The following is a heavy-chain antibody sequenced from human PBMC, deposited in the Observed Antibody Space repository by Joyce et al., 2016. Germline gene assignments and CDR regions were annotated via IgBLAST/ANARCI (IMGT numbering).Heavy chain of an antibody. CDR1: GFTLSGHG. D-gene: IGHD6-19*01. CDR2: ISYDGRKI. CDR3: VRDPGWLVGYFDS. Sequence: QVQLVETGGGVVQRGGSLRLSCAASGFTLSGHGMHWVLQTPGKGLEWVSFISYDGRKIYDADSVRGRFTISRDNSKNTVYLQMNSLRVEDTAVYFCVRDPGWLVGYFDSWGQGTLVTVSS. J-gene: IGHJ4*02. V-gene: IGHV3-30*03.